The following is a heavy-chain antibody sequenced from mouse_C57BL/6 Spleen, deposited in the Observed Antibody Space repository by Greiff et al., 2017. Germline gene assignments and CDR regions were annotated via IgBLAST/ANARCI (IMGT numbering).Heavy chain of an antibody. CDR1: GYTFTEYT. CDR3: ARHEDGYYPHYYAMDY. D-gene: IGHD2-3*01. Sequence: QVQLKQSGAELVKPGASVKLSCKASGYTFTEYTIHWVKQRSGQGLEWIGWFYPGSGSIKYNEKFKDKATLTADKSSSTVYMELSRLTSEDSAVYFCARHEDGYYPHYYAMDYWGQGTSVTVSS. V-gene: IGHV1-62-2*01. CDR2: FYPGSGSI. J-gene: IGHJ4*01.